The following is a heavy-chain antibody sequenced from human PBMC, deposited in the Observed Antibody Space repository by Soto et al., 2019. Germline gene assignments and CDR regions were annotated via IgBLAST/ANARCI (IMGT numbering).Heavy chain of an antibody. CDR2: IKQDGSEI. V-gene: IGHV3-7*01. CDR1: GFMFSSYW. D-gene: IGHD3-10*01. J-gene: IGHJ5*02. Sequence: VQLVESGGGLVEPGGSLRLSCEASGFMFSSYWMSWVRQAPGEGLEWVANIKQDGSEIHYLESVEGRFSIFRDNARRFLYLQMNRLRAEDTAVYFCASYSGSYFPVGHDRWGQGTLVVVSS. CDR3: ASYSGSYFPVGHDR.